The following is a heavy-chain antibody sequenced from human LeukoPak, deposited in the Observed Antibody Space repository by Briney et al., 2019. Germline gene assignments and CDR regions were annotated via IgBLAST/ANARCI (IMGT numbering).Heavy chain of an antibody. D-gene: IGHD6-19*01. J-gene: IGHJ4*02. V-gene: IGHV1-8*01. Sequence: ASVKASCKASGYTFTSYDINWVRQATGQGLEWMGWMNPNSGNTGYAQKFQGRVTMTRNTSISTAYMELSSLRSEDTAVYYCARGESYSSGQDYWGQGTLVTVSS. CDR1: GYTFTSYD. CDR2: MNPNSGNT. CDR3: ARGESYSSGQDY.